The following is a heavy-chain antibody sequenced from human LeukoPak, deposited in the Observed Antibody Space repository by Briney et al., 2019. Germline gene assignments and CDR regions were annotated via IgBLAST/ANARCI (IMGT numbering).Heavy chain of an antibody. CDR3: ARPIRAAGSDAFDI. J-gene: IGHJ3*02. V-gene: IGHV4-34*01. CDR2: INHSGST. D-gene: IGHD6-19*01. CDR1: GGSFSGCY. Sequence: SETLSLTXAVYGGSFSGCYWSWIRQPPGKGLEWIGEINHSGSTNYNPSLKSRVTISVDTSKNQFSLKLSSVTAADTAVYYCARPIRAAGSDAFDIWGQGTMVTVSS.